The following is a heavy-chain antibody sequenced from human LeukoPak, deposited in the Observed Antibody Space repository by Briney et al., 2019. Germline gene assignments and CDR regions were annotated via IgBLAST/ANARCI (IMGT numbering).Heavy chain of an antibody. V-gene: IGHV4-4*07. CDR3: ARGHIVAVY. Sequence: SETLSLTCTVSGGSISSYYWSWLRQPAGKGLEWIVRIYTSGSTNYNTSLKSRVTMSVDTSKNQFSLKLSSVTAADTAVYFCARGHIVAVYWGEGTLVTVSS. CDR2: IYTSGST. CDR1: GGSISSYY. J-gene: IGHJ4*02. D-gene: IGHD2-21*01.